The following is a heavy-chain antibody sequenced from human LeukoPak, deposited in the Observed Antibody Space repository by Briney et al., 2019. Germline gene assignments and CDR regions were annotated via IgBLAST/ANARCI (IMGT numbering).Heavy chain of an antibody. Sequence: PGGSLRLSCVASGFTFSDYAMNWVRQAPGKGLEWVSTFKTKYHQVYYAESVRGRFTISRDNSKNTLYLQMNSLRAEDTAVYYCAKDLTLLGWFDPWGQGTLVTVSS. CDR3: AKDLTLLGWFDP. J-gene: IGHJ5*02. V-gene: IGHV3-23*01. D-gene: IGHD3-16*01. CDR1: GFTFSDYA. CDR2: FKTKYHQV.